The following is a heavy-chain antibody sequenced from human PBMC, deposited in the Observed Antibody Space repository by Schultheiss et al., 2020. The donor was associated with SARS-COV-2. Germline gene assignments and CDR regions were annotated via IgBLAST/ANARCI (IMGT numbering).Heavy chain of an antibody. CDR3: ARDGNYDFWSGYYGDWFDP. V-gene: IGHV4-39*07. Sequence: SETLSLTCTVSGGSISSSSYYWGWIRQPPGKGLEWIGSIHYSGSTYYNPSLKSRVTISVDRSKNQFSLNLTSVTAADTAVYYCARDGNYDFWSGYYGDWFDPWGQGTLVTVSS. J-gene: IGHJ5*02. CDR1: GGSISSSSYY. D-gene: IGHD3-3*01. CDR2: IHYSGST.